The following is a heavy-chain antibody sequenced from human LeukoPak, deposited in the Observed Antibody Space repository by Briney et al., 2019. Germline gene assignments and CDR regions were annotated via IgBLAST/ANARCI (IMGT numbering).Heavy chain of an antibody. J-gene: IGHJ4*02. CDR3: ANGRLRLGYYFDY. CDR1: GFTFSSYA. CDR2: ISGSGGST. D-gene: IGHD5-12*01. V-gene: IGHV3-23*01. Sequence: PGGSLRLSCAASGFTFSSYAMSWVRQAPGKGLEWVSAISGSGGSTYYADSVKGRFTISRDNSKNTLYLQMNSLRAEDTAVYYCANGRLRLGYYFDYWGQGTLATVSS.